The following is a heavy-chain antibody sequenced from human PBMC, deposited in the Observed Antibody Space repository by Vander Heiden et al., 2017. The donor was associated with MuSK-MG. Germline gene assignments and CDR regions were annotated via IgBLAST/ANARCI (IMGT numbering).Heavy chain of an antibody. CDR3: ARSGVLTEYYQD. D-gene: IGHD3-9*01. V-gene: IGHV4-39*01. Sequence: QLQLQESGPGLVKPSETLSLTCTVSGGSISTSYYWGWVRQSPGKGLEWIGSIYYSGSTFFNPSLKSRVTISVDTSKNQFSLQLTSVTAADTAVYDGARSGVLTEYYQDWGLVSL. J-gene: IGHJ1*01. CDR2: IYYSGST. CDR1: GGSISTSYY.